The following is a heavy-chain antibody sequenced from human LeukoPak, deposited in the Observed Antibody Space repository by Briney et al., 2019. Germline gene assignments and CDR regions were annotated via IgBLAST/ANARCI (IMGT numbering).Heavy chain of an antibody. CDR1: GYSFTSYW. V-gene: IGHV5-51*01. CDR2: IHPGDSRT. CDR3: ARHLSDYFYMDV. J-gene: IGHJ6*03. Sequence: GESLQISCQGSGYSFTSYWIGWVRQMPGKGLEWMGIIHPGDSRTVYSPSFQGQVTISADKSISTAYLHWSSLEASDTAMYYCARHLSDYFYMDVWGKGTTITISS. D-gene: IGHD3-16*02.